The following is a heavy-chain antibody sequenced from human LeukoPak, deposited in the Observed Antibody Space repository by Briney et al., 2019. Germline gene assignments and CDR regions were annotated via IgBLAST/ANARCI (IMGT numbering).Heavy chain of an antibody. CDR1: GYSFTNYW. CDR3: ARRTYDVLTGTPSSVRKNWFDS. Sequence: AGESLKISCKGSGYSFTNYWIGWVRQMPGKDLEWMGIIHPRDSDTRYSPSFQGQVTMSADKSISTAYLQWSSLKVSDTAMYYCARRTYDVLTGTPSSVRKNWFDSWGQGTLVTVSS. J-gene: IGHJ5*01. V-gene: IGHV5-51*01. CDR2: IHPRDSDT. D-gene: IGHD3/OR15-3a*01.